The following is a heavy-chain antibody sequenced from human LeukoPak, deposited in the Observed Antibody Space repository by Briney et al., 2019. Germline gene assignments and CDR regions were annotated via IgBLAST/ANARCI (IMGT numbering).Heavy chain of an antibody. D-gene: IGHD3-3*01. CDR1: GDSISSYY. CDR2: IYYSGST. V-gene: IGHV4-59*06. Sequence: SETLSLTCTVSGDSISSYYWSWIRQHPGKGLEWIGYIYYSGSTYYNPSLKSRVTISVDTSKNQFSLKLSSVTAADTAVYYCASGITIFGVATDAFDIWGQGAMVTVSS. CDR3: ASGITIFGVATDAFDI. J-gene: IGHJ3*02.